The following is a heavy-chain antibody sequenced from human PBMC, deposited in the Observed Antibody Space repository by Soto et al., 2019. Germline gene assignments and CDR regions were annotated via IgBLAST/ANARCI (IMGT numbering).Heavy chain of an antibody. Sequence: PGGSLRLSCAASGFPFSSYCMHWVRQAPGKGLEWVAVISYDGSNKYYADSVKGRFTISRDNSKNTLYLQMNSLRAEDTAVYYCAKDGGYPNWFDPWGQGTLVTVSS. CDR2: ISYDGSNK. CDR1: GFPFSSYC. D-gene: IGHD3-16*01. J-gene: IGHJ5*02. V-gene: IGHV3-30*18. CDR3: AKDGGYPNWFDP.